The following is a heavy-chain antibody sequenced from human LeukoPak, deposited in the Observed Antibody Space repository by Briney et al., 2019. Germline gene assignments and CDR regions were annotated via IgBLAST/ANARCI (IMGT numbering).Heavy chain of an antibody. CDR1: GLTFSSYG. V-gene: IGHV3-33*01. J-gene: IGHJ6*02. CDR2: IWYDGSNK. D-gene: IGHD2-2*01. Sequence: GGSLRLSCAASGLTFSSYGMHWVRQAPGKGLEWVAVIWYDGSNKYYADSVKGRFTISRDNSKNTLYLQMNSLRAEDTAVYYCAREVPFRRVVPAATRPYYYYGMDVWGQGTTVTVSS. CDR3: AREVPFRRVVPAATRPYYYYGMDV.